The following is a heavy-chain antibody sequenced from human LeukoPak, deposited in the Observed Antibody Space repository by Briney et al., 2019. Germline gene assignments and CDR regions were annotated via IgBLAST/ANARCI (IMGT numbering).Heavy chain of an antibody. Sequence: SETLSLTCTVSGGSISRYYWSWIRQPPGKGLEWIGYIYFSGSTNYNPSLKSRVTISVDTSKNQFSLKLSSVTAADTAVYYCARDLTALPGWFDPWGQGTLVTVSS. CDR2: IYFSGST. CDR3: ARDLTALPGWFDP. D-gene: IGHD1-14*01. J-gene: IGHJ5*02. V-gene: IGHV4-59*01. CDR1: GGSISRYY.